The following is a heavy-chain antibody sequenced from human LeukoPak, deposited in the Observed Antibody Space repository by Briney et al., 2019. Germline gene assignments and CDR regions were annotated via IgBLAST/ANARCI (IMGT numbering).Heavy chain of an antibody. J-gene: IGHJ4*02. Sequence: GGSLRLSCVASGFTFSYYSMNWVRQAPGKGLEWVSYISSSGSTIYYADSVKGRFTISRDNAKNSLYLQMNSLRAEDTAVYYCARDGRYSSFDYWGQGTLVTVSS. CDR3: ARDGRYSSFDY. CDR1: GFTFSYYS. CDR2: ISSSGSTI. V-gene: IGHV3-48*04. D-gene: IGHD6-13*01.